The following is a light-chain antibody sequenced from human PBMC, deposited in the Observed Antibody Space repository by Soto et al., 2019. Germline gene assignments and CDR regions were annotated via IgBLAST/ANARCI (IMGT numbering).Light chain of an antibody. J-gene: IGKJ5*01. CDR3: QHYNNWPIT. CDR2: GTS. Sequence: EVVLTQSPATLSVSPGDRATLSCRASQYIGSAVAWYHQRSGQAPRLLIYGTSTRATGVPDRFSGSGSGTDFTLTISSLQAADFAVYHCQHYNNWPITFGQGTRLEIK. V-gene: IGKV3-15*01. CDR1: QYIGSA.